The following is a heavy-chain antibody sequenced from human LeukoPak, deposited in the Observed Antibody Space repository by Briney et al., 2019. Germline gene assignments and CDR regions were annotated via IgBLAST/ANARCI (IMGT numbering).Heavy chain of an antibody. Sequence: SETLPLTCTVSGGSISSYYWSWIRQPPGKGLEWIGYIYYSGSTNYNPSLKSRVTISVDTSKNQFSLKLSSVTAADTAVYYCAREACSTYGSGSYCPFDYWGQGTLVTVSS. J-gene: IGHJ4*02. D-gene: IGHD3-10*01. V-gene: IGHV4-59*01. CDR1: GGSISSYY. CDR3: AREACSTYGSGSYCPFDY. CDR2: IYYSGST.